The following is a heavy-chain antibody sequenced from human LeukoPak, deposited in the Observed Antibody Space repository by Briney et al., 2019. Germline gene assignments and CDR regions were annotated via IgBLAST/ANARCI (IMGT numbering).Heavy chain of an antibody. CDR1: GFTFDEYG. J-gene: IGHJ4*02. CDR2: INWNGGIT. V-gene: IGHV3-20*04. Sequence: GGSLRLSCAASGFTFDEYGISWVRQAPGKGLEWVSGINWNGGITGYADSVKGRFTISRDNAKNSLYLQMNSLRAEDTAVYYCAELGITMIGGVWGQGTLVTVSS. CDR3: AELGITMIGGV. D-gene: IGHD3-10*02.